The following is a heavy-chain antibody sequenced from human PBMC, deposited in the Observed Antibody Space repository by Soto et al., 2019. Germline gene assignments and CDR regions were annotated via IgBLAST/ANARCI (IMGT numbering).Heavy chain of an antibody. D-gene: IGHD3-10*01. J-gene: IGHJ4*02. CDR1: GGSISSSSYY. CDR3: ARHAGVLLWFGESRHPRVGRIDY. Sequence: QLQLQESGPGLVKPSETLSLTCTVSGGSISSSSYYWGWIRQPPGKGLEWIGSIYYSGSTYYNPSLKSRVTISVDTSKNQFSLKLSSVTAADTAVYYCARHAGVLLWFGESRHPRVGRIDYWGQGTLVTVSS. V-gene: IGHV4-39*01. CDR2: IYYSGST.